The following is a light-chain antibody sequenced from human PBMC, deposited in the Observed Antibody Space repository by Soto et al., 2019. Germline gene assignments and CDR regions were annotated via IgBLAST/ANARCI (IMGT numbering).Light chain of an antibody. CDR1: TSNIGAGYD. Sequence: QSVLTQPPSVSGAPGQRVTISCTGSTSNIGAGYDVHWYQQLPGTAPRLLIYTNKYRPSGVPDRFSGSKSGTSASLAITGLQAEDEADYYCQSYYSSSMLFGGGTKLTVL. CDR3: QSYYSSSML. V-gene: IGLV1-40*01. CDR2: TNK. J-gene: IGLJ2*01.